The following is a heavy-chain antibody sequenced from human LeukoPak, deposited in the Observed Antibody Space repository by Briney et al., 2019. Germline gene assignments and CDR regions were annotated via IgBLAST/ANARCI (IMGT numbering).Heavy chain of an antibody. Sequence: GGSLRLSCAASGFSFSSYEMNWVRQAPGKGLEWVSYISGSGSTRYYADSVKGRFTISRDNAKNSLYLQMNSLRAEDTAVYYCARAGYSYGYGVIGYWGQGTLVTVSS. CDR2: ISGSGSTR. D-gene: IGHD5-18*01. J-gene: IGHJ4*02. CDR1: GFSFSSYE. V-gene: IGHV3-48*03. CDR3: ARAGYSYGYGVIGY.